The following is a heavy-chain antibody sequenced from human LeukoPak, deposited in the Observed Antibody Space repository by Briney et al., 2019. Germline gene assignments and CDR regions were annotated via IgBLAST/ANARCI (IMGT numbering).Heavy chain of an antibody. D-gene: IGHD2-15*01. CDR2: IWYDGSRT. Sequence: GTSLRLSCAASGFTFSAYGFHWVRQAPGKGLERVAVIWYDGSRTYYVDSVKGRFTISRDDSKNTLYLQMSSLRAEDTAVYYCARDLCSTSSCYDYWGQGTLVTVSS. J-gene: IGHJ4*02. V-gene: IGHV3-33*01. CDR1: GFTFSAYG. CDR3: ARDLCSTSSCYDY.